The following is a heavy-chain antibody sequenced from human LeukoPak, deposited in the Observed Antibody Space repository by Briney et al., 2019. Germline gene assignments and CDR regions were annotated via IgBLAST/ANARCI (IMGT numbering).Heavy chain of an antibody. V-gene: IGHV3-21*01. J-gene: IGHJ6*03. CDR2: ISSSSSYI. D-gene: IGHD3-10*01. CDR3: AREGGSGSYVGYMDV. Sequence: GGSLRLSCAASGFTFSSYSMNWVRQAPGKGLEWVSSISSSSSYIYYADSVKGRFTISRDNAKNSLYLQMNSLRAEDTAVYYCAREGGSGSYVGYMDVWGKGTTVTVSS. CDR1: GFTFSSYS.